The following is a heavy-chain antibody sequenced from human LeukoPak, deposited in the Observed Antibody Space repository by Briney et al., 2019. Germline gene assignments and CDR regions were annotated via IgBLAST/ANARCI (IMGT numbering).Heavy chain of an antibody. CDR3: ARDLRTDSSFSPFDY. CDR2: ISSSSSTI. J-gene: IGHJ4*02. D-gene: IGHD3/OR15-3a*01. CDR1: GFTFSSYS. V-gene: IGHV3-48*04. Sequence: GGSLRLSCAASGFTFSSYSMNWVRQAPGKGLEWVSYISSSSSTIYYADSVKGRFTISRDNGKNSLYLQMNSLRAEDTAVYYCARDLRTDSSFSPFDYWGQGTLVTVSS.